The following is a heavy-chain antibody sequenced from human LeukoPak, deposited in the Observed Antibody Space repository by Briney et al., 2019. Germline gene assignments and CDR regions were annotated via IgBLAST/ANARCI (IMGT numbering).Heavy chain of an antibody. J-gene: IGHJ4*02. CDR2: IDSDGIT. CDR3: TRDMNYARDY. CDR1: GFTFRRHW. D-gene: IGHD3-16*01. Sequence: GGSLRLSCAASGFTFRRHWMHWVRQAPGKGLVWVSRIDSDGITSYADSVKGRFTISRDNARSTVYLQMNSLRGEDTAVYYCTRDMNYARDYWGQGTLVAVSS. V-gene: IGHV3-74*01.